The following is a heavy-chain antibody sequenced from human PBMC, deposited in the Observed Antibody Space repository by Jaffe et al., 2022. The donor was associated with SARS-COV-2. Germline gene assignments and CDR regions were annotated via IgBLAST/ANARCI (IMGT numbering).Heavy chain of an antibody. Sequence: EVQLLESGGGLVASGGSLRLSCAASGFTFSNAWMSWVRQAPGKGLEWVGRIKRKTDGGTTDYAAPVKGRFTISRDDSKNTLYLQMNSLITEDTAMYYCTTPYYDILTGHFTYFAHWGQGTLVTVSS. V-gene: IGHV3-15*01. CDR3: TTPYYDILTGHFTYFAH. J-gene: IGHJ4*02. CDR2: IKRKTDGGTT. CDR1: GFTFSNAW. D-gene: IGHD3-9*01.